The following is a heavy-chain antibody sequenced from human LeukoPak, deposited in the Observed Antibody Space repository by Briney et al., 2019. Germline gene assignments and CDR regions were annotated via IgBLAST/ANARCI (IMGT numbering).Heavy chain of an antibody. J-gene: IGHJ2*01. Sequence: PSETLSLTWAVDGGSFGGYYWSWIRQPPGKGLEWIGEINHSGSTNYNPPLKSRVTISVGTSKNQFSLKLSSVTAADTAVYYCARVAQKLERIAVAGTSEWRANWYFDLWGRGTLVTVSS. D-gene: IGHD6-19*01. V-gene: IGHV4-34*01. CDR3: ARVAQKLERIAVAGTSEWRANWYFDL. CDR1: GGSFGGYY. CDR2: INHSGST.